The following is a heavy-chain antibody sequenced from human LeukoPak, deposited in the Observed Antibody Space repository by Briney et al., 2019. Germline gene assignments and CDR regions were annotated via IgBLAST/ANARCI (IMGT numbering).Heavy chain of an antibody. D-gene: IGHD3-22*01. CDR3: ARADSGGDSSGYKWFDP. CDR1: GHTFSSYY. Sequence: GASVKVSCKASGHTFSSYYMHWVRQAPGQGLEWMGIINPSGGSTSYAQKFQGRVTLTRDTSTSTVYMELSSLRSEDTAVYYCARADSGGDSSGYKWFDPWGQGTLVTVSS. J-gene: IGHJ5*02. V-gene: IGHV1-46*01. CDR2: INPSGGST.